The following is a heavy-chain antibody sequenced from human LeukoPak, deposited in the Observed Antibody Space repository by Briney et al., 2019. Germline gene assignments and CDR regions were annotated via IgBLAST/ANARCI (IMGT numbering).Heavy chain of an antibody. CDR3: ARGRAGADY. D-gene: IGHD1-26*01. CDR1: GFTFISYA. Sequence: PGGSLRLSCAASGFTFISYAMTWVRQAPGKGLQWVSAISGDGTSTHYADSVKGRFTISRDNLKNMLILQVNSLRAEDTAIYYCARGRAGADYWGQGCLVTVSS. V-gene: IGHV3-23*01. CDR2: ISGDGTST. J-gene: IGHJ4*02.